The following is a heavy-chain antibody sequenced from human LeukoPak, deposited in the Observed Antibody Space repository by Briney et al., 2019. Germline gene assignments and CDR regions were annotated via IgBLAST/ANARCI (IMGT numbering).Heavy chain of an antibody. V-gene: IGHV3-48*01. Sequence: GGSLRLSCAASGFTFSSYSMNWVRQAPGKGLEWLSYITGGSSSTTSYADSVKGRFTISRDNSKNTLYLQMNSLRAEDTAVYYCAKSIRGYSYVDYWGQGTLVTVSS. CDR3: AKSIRGYSYVDY. J-gene: IGHJ4*02. CDR1: GFTFSSYS. CDR2: ITGGSSSTT. D-gene: IGHD5-18*01.